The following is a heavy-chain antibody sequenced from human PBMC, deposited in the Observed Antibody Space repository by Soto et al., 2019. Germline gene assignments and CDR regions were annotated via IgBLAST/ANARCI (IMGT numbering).Heavy chain of an antibody. Sequence: GGSLRLSCVASGFTFSDYYMTWIRQAPGKGLEWVSYISSNGVSMYYGDSVKGRFTISRDDAENSLHLQMNSLRAEDTAVYYCARLASLGHPYYFGMDVWGQGTTVTVSS. CDR3: ARLASLGHPYYFGMDV. V-gene: IGHV3-11*01. J-gene: IGHJ6*02. CDR1: GFTFSDYY. CDR2: ISSNGVSM.